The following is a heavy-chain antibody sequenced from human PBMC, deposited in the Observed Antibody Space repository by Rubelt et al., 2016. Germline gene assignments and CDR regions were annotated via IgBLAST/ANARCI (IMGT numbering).Heavy chain of an antibody. J-gene: IGHJ3*02. Sequence: GSLRLSCAASGFTFSSYWMSWVRQAPGKGLEWVANIKQDGSEKYYVDSVKGRFTISRDNAKNSLYLQMNSLRAEDTAVYYCARDGYSSGWYIEAFDIWGQGTMVTVSS. D-gene: IGHD6-19*01. CDR1: GFTFSSYW. V-gene: IGHV3-7*01. CDR2: IKQDGSEK. CDR3: ARDGYSSGWYIEAFDI.